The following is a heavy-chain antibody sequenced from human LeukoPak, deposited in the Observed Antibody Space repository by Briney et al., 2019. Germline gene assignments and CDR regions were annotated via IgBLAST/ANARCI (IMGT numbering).Heavy chain of an antibody. CDR3: ASGDNWNYVDDY. CDR1: GGTFSSYA. D-gene: IGHD1-7*01. Sequence: SVKVSCKASGGTFSSYAISWVRQAPGQGLEWMGGIIPIFGTANYAQKFQGRVTITADESTSTAYMELSRLRSDDTAVYYCASGDNWNYVDDYWGQGTLVTVSS. J-gene: IGHJ4*02. CDR2: IIPIFGTA. V-gene: IGHV1-69*01.